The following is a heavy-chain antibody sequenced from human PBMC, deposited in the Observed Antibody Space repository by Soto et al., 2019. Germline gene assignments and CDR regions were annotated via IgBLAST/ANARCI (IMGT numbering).Heavy chain of an antibody. CDR2: VKDGGHT. CDR1: GGSLSGYY. D-gene: IGHD5-12*01. V-gene: IGHV4-34*01. J-gene: IGHJ4*02. Sequence: QVQLQQWGAGLLKPSETLSLNCAVTGGSLSGYYWSWIRQPPGKGLEWIGEVKDGGHTNYSPSPRGXXPXSXXTPNHQFPRRLTSVTAADTGVYYCARGQEGVVATHWDQGSLVTVSS. CDR3: ARGQEGVVATH.